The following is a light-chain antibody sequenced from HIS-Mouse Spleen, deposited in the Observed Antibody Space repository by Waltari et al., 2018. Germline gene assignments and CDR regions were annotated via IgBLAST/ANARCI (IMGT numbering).Light chain of an antibody. CDR3: SSYTSSSTYV. CDR1: SSDVVGYNY. Sequence: QSALTQPASVSGSPGQSLPISCTGTSSDVVGYNYVSWYQQHPGKAPKLMIYDVSNRPSGVSNRFSGSKSGNTASLTISGLQAEDEADYYCSSYTSSSTYVFGTGTKVTVL. V-gene: IGLV2-14*03. J-gene: IGLJ1*01. CDR2: DVS.